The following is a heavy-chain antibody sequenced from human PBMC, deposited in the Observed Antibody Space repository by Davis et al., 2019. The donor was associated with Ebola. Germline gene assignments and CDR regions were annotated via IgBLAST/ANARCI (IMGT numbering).Heavy chain of an antibody. Sequence: SETLSLTCTVSGGSISSGGYYWSWIRQHPGKGLEWIGYIYYSGSTYYNPSLKSRVTISVDTSKNQFSLKLSSVTAADTAVYYCARHTTGYGDSWFDPWGQGTLVTVSS. V-gene: IGHV4-31*03. J-gene: IGHJ5*02. CDR3: ARHTTGYGDSWFDP. CDR2: IYYSGST. D-gene: IGHD4-17*01. CDR1: GGSISSGGYY.